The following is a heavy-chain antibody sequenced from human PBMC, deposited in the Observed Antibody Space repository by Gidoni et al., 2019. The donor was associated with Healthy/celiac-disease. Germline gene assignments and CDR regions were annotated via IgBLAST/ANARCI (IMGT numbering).Heavy chain of an antibody. D-gene: IGHD3-22*01. CDR2: ISYDGSNK. Sequence: QVQLVESGGGVVQPGRSLRLSRSAAGFPFSSSGMHWVRQAPGKGLEWVAVISYDGSNKYYADSVKGRFTISRDNSKNTLYLQMNSLRAEDTAVYYCAKDYSITMIVVVHLPGYWGQGTLVTVSS. CDR3: AKDYSITMIVVVHLPGY. V-gene: IGHV3-30*18. J-gene: IGHJ4*02. CDR1: GFPFSSSG.